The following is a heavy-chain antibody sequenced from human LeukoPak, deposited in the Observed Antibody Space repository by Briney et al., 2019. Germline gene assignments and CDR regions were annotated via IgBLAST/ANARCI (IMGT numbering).Heavy chain of an antibody. CDR3: ARLPGYCSSNSCYKMTIPFDY. CDR2: ISYDGNNK. D-gene: IGHD2-2*02. J-gene: IGHJ4*02. V-gene: IGHV3-30-3*01. CDR1: GFTFSSYS. Sequence: GGSLRLSCSASGFTFSSYSMHWVRQAPGKGLEWVAVISYDGNNKYDADSVKGRFTISRDNSKNTLYLQMNSLRAEDTAVYYCARLPGYCSSNSCYKMTIPFDYWGQGTLVTVSS.